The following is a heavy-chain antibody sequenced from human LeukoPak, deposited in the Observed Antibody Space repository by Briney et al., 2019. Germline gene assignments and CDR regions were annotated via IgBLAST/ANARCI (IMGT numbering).Heavy chain of an antibody. CDR1: GGSISSYY. Sequence: PSETLSLTCTVSGGSISSYYWSWIRQPPGKGLEWIGYIYYSGSTNYNPSLKSRVTISVDTSKNQFSPKLSSVTAADTAVYYCARDLGMVRGVMYGMDVWGKGTTVTVSS. CDR3: ARDLGMVRGVMYGMDV. J-gene: IGHJ6*04. D-gene: IGHD3-10*01. CDR2: IYYSGST. V-gene: IGHV4-59*01.